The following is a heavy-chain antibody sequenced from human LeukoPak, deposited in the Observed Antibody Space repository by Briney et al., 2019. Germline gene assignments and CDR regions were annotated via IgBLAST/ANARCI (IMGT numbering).Heavy chain of an antibody. V-gene: IGHV3-23*01. J-gene: IGHJ4*02. Sequence: PGGSLRLSCGSSGFSLMRHAMSCVRQAPGKGLEWVSAISGSGGSTYYADSVKGRFTISRDNSKNTLYLQMNSLRAEDTALYYCAKGFRDYGDYVSYFDYWGQGTLVTVSS. CDR2: ISGSGGST. CDR3: AKGFRDYGDYVSYFDY. D-gene: IGHD4-17*01. CDR1: GFSLMRHA.